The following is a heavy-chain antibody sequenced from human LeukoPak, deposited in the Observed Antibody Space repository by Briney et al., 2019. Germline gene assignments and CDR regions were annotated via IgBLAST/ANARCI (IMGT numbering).Heavy chain of an antibody. J-gene: IGHJ4*02. V-gene: IGHV3-48*04. Sequence: GGSLRLSCAASGLTFSSYSMNWVRQAPGKGLEWVSYISSSSSTIYYADSVEGRFTISRDNAKNSLYLQMNSLRAEDTAVYYCARDQGGGYSYGWQSFDYWGQGTLVTVSS. D-gene: IGHD5-18*01. CDR3: ARDQGGGYSYGWQSFDY. CDR2: ISSSSSTI. CDR1: GLTFSSYS.